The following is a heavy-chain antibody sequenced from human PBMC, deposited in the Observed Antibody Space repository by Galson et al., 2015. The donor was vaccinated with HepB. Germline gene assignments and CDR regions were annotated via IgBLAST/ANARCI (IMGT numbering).Heavy chain of an antibody. CDR3: ERETVILNWSLDL. CDR1: GFTFSRFG. Sequence: SGFTFSRFGMHWVRQAPGKGLEWMGCIWYDGSNTHTADSVKGRFSISRDNSRNTLYLHMNSLRAEDTAVYYCERETVILNWSLDLWGRGTLVTVSS. J-gene: IGHJ2*01. D-gene: IGHD3-16*02. CDR2: IWYDGSNT. V-gene: IGHV3-33*01.